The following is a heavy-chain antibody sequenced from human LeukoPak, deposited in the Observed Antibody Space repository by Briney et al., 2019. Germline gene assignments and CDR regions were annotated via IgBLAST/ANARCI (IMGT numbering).Heavy chain of an antibody. J-gene: IGHJ6*03. Sequence: SETLSLTCSVSGGSFSGYYWSWIRQPPGKGLEWIGEINHSGSTNYNPSLKSRVTISVDTSKNQFSLTLNSVTAADTAVYYCARLSSSGWYRDYYYYYMDVWGKGTTVTISS. V-gene: IGHV4-34*01. CDR2: INHSGST. CDR1: GGSFSGYY. CDR3: ARLSSSGWYRDYYYYYMDV. D-gene: IGHD6-19*01.